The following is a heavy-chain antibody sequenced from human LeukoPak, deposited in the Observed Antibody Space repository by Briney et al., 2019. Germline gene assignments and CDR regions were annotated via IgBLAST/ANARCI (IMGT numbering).Heavy chain of an antibody. CDR3: AKAMPNYGDYVGEIDY. CDR2: IWYDGSNK. CDR1: GFTFSSYG. Sequence: PGGSLRLSCAASGFTFSSYGMHWVRQAPGKGLEWVAVIWYDGSNKYYADSVKGRFTISRDNSKNTLYLQMNSLRAEDTAVYYCAKAMPNYGDYVGEIDYWGKGTLVTVSS. V-gene: IGHV3-33*06. D-gene: IGHD4-17*01. J-gene: IGHJ4*02.